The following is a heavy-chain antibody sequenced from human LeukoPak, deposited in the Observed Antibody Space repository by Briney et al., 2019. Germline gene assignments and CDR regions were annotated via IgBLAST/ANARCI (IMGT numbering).Heavy chain of an antibody. CDR1: GFTFSSYG. J-gene: IGHJ3*02. V-gene: IGHV3-30*18. CDR2: ISYDGSNK. D-gene: IGHD3-22*01. CDR3: AKDPGYYDNTDAFDI. Sequence: GSLRLSCAASGFTFSSYGMHWVRQAPGKGLEWVAVISYDGSNKYYADSVKGRFTISRDNSKNTLYLQMNSLRAEDTAVYYCAKDPGYYDNTDAFDIWGQGTMVTVSS.